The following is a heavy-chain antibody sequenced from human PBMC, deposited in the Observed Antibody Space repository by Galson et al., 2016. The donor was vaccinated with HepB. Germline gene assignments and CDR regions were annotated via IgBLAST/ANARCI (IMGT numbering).Heavy chain of an antibody. CDR2: TNYRSQWYT. CDR3: TRDGQQWLNGGFYYYHGMDV. V-gene: IGHV6-1*01. CDR1: GDSVSSNSAA. J-gene: IGHJ6*02. Sequence: CAISGDSVSSNSAAWSWVRQSPSRGLEWLGRTNYRSQWYTEYAVSVRSRITINADMSKNHLSLHVQSATPDDTAVYYCTRDGQQWLNGGFYYYHGMDVWGQGTTITVSS. D-gene: IGHD6-19*01.